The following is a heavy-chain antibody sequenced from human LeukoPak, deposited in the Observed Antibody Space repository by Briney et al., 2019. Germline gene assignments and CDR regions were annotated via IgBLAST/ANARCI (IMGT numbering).Heavy chain of an antibody. CDR1: GFTFDDYA. J-gene: IGHJ4*02. V-gene: IGHV3-43*02. CDR3: AKDGGNWNYNYFRY. CDR2: ISGDGDIT. D-gene: IGHD1-7*01. Sequence: PGGSLRLSCAASGFTFDDYAMHWVRQAPGKSLEWVSFISGDGDITQYAESVKGRFTISRDNSKNSLYLQVNSLRTEDTAFYYCAKDGGNWNYNYFRYWGQGTLVTVSS.